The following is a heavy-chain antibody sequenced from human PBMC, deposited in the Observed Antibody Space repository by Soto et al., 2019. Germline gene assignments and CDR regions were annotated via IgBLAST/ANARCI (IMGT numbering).Heavy chain of an antibody. D-gene: IGHD5-12*01. CDR1: GASIAGGSYY. V-gene: IGHV4-30-4*01. Sequence: QVQLRESGPGLVKPSQTLLLTCSVSGASIAGGSYYWSWLRQPPGKGLEWIGYIPSSGRPVYHPSLASRSTISSDTSKNQLSLQLTSVTAADTAVYYCARDQYSGYDFALWGQGTLVTVSS. CDR2: IPSSGRP. CDR3: ARDQYSGYDFAL. J-gene: IGHJ5*02.